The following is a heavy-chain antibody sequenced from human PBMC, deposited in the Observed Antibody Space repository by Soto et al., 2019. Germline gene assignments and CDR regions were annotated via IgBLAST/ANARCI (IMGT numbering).Heavy chain of an antibody. V-gene: IGHV3-66*04. CDR2: VYSGVTT. J-gene: IGHJ4*02. D-gene: IGHD6-19*01. Sequence: EVQLVESGGGLVQPGGSLRLSCAASGFTVSNNYMSWVRQAPGKGLEWVSIVYSGVTTYYADSVRGRFTISRDNSKNTLYLQMNSLRAEDTAVYYWARQLKGRGWYGGFDYWGQGTLVTVSS. CDR1: GFTVSNNY. CDR3: ARQLKGRGWYGGFDY.